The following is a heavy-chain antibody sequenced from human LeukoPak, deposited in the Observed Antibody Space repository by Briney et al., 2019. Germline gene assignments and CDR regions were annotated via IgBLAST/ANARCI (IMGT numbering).Heavy chain of an antibody. Sequence: AASVKVSCKASGYPFTNYSIRWVRQPPGQGLEWIGWISTYNGDTSYAQNFQGRVTLTTDTSTDTAYMELRSLRSDDTAVYYCARDAVYYTNPNNWFDPWGQGTLVTVSS. D-gene: IGHD2-2*02. CDR1: GYPFTNYS. J-gene: IGHJ5*02. CDR3: ARDAVYYTNPNNWFDP. V-gene: IGHV1-18*01. CDR2: ISTYNGDT.